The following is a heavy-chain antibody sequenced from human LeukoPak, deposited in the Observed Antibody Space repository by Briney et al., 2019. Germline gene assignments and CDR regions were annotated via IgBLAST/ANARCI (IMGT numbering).Heavy chain of an antibody. J-gene: IGHJ2*01. CDR3: ARPHNNWRWYFDL. Sequence: SETLSLTCAVYGGSFSGYYWSWIRQPPGKGLEWIGEINHSGSTNYNPSLKSRVTISVDTSKNQFSLKLSSVTAADTAVYYCARPHNNWRWYFDLWGRGTLVTVSS. CDR1: GGSFSGYY. V-gene: IGHV4-34*01. CDR2: INHSGST. D-gene: IGHD3-3*01.